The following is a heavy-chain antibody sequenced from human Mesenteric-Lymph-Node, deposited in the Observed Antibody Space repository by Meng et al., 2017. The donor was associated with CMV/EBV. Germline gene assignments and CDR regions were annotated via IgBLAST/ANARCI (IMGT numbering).Heavy chain of an antibody. CDR1: GFTFSTYA. CDR2: ISGSGSST. CDR3: AKDQGYSYGYYFDY. D-gene: IGHD5-18*01. J-gene: IGHJ4*02. Sequence: GGSLRLSCAASGFTFSTYAMNWVRQATGKGLEWVSTISGSGSSTYYADSVKGRFTISRDNSKNTLYLQVNSLRAEDTAVYYCAKDQGYSYGYYFDYWGQGTVVTVSS. V-gene: IGHV3-23*01.